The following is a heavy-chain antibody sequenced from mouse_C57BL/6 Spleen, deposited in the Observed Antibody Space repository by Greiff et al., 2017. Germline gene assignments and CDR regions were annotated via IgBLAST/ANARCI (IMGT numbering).Heavy chain of an antibody. V-gene: IGHV5-16*01. CDR1: GFTFSDYY. D-gene: IGHD2-2*01. Sequence: DVHLVESEGGLVQPGSSMKLSCTASGFTFSDYYMAWVRQVPEKGLEWVANINYDGSSTYYLDSLKSRFIISRDNAKNILYLQMSSLKSEDTATYYCARDGYYDAMDYWGQGTSVTVSS. J-gene: IGHJ4*01. CDR2: INYDGSST. CDR3: ARDGYYDAMDY.